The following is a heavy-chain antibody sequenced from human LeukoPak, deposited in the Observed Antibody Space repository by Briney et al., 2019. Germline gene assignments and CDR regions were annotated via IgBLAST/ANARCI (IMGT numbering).Heavy chain of an antibody. CDR2: ISYDGSNK. CDR3: AKDGVLRAIDY. CDR1: GFTFSSYG. Sequence: GGSLRLSCAASGFTFSSYGMHWVRQAPGKGLEWVAVISYDGSNKYYADSVKGRFTISRDNSKNTLYLQMNSLRAEDTAVYYCAKDGVLRAIDYWGQGTLVTVSS. J-gene: IGHJ4*02. V-gene: IGHV3-30*18. D-gene: IGHD4/OR15-4a*01.